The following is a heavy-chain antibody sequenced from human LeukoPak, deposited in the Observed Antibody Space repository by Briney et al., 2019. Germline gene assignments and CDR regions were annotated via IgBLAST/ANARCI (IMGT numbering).Heavy chain of an antibody. Sequence: ASVKVSCKASGYTFTSYVISWVRQAPGQGLEWMGWISAYNGNTNYAQKLQGRVTMTTDTSTSTAYMELRSLRSDDTAVYYCARDRSPYSSGWYYFDYWGQGTLVTVSS. CDR1: GYTFTSYV. CDR3: ARDRSPYSSGWYYFDY. CDR2: ISAYNGNT. V-gene: IGHV1-18*01. J-gene: IGHJ4*02. D-gene: IGHD6-19*01.